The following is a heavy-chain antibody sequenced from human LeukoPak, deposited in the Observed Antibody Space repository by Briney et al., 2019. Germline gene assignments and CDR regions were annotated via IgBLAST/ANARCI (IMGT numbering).Heavy chain of an antibody. CDR1: GYRFTSYW. CDR2: IYPGDSDT. CDR3: ARHTNEYGGYGDY. D-gene: IGHD4-23*01. V-gene: IGHV5-51*01. J-gene: IGHJ4*02. Sequence: GESLKISFKGPGYRFTSYWNAWVRQMPGKGLEGMGIIYPGDSDTRYSPSFQGQVTISADKSISADYLQWSSLKASNTAMYYCARHTNEYGGYGDYWGQGTLVTVSS.